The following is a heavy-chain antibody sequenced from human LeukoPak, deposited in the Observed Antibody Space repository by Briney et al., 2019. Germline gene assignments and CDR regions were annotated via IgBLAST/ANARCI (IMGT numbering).Heavy chain of an antibody. CDR2: ISSSGGAI. Sequence: GGSLRLSCAASGFTSSDYYMSWIRQPPGKGLEWVSYISSSGGAIYYADSVKGRFTISRDNAKNSLYLQMNSLRAEDTAVYYCARVSYHSSGYYPFDHWGQGTLVTVSS. D-gene: IGHD3-22*01. V-gene: IGHV3-11*01. CDR3: ARVSYHSSGYYPFDH. J-gene: IGHJ4*02. CDR1: GFTSSDYY.